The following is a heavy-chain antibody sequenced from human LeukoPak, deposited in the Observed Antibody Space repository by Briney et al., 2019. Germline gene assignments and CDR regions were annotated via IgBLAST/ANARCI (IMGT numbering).Heavy chain of an antibody. CDR1: GYTFTGYY. D-gene: IGHD1-1*01. J-gene: IGHJ4*02. Sequence: ASVKVSCEASGYTFTGYYMHWVRQDPGQGLEWTGWINPNSGGTIYAQKFQGSVTMTRDTSISPAYMELSRLRSDDTVVYYCARRSPNWTHDYWGQGTLVTVSS. CDR2: INPNSGGT. CDR3: ARRSPNWTHDY. V-gene: IGHV1-2*02.